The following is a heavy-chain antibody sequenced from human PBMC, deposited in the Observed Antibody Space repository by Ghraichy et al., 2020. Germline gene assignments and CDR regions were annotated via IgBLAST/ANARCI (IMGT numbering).Heavy chain of an antibody. CDR2: IYSGGST. CDR1: GFTVSSNY. V-gene: IGHV3-53*01. Sequence: GGSLRLSCAASGFTVSSNYMSWVRQAPGKGLEWVSVIYSGGSTYYADSVKGRFTISRDNSKNTLYLQMNSLRAEDTAVYYCARDLTVITTFGMDVWGQGTTVTVSS. D-gene: IGHD3-22*01. J-gene: IGHJ6*02. CDR3: ARDLTVITTFGMDV.